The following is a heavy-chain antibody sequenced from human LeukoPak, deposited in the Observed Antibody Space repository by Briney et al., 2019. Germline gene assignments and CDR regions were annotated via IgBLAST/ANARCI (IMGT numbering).Heavy chain of an antibody. CDR3: ARYPPGHFA. J-gene: IGHJ4*02. Sequence: PSETLSLTCTVSGGSISSYYWSWIRQPPGKGLEWIGEINHSGSTNYNPSLKSRVTISVDTSKNQFSLKLSSVTAADTALYYCARYPPGHFAWGQGTLVTVSS. CDR1: GGSISSYY. CDR2: INHSGST. V-gene: IGHV4-34*01.